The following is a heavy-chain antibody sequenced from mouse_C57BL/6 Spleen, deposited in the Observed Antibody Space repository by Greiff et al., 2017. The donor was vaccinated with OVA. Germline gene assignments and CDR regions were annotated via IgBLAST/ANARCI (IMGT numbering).Heavy chain of an antibody. V-gene: IGHV6-6*01. CDR2: IRNKANNHAT. J-gene: IGHJ2*01. CDR3: TRPGSSGYGDY. D-gene: IGHD3-2*02. CDR1: GFTFSDAW. Sequence: EVKLVESGGGLVQPGGSMKLSCAASGFTFSDAWMDWVRQSPEKGLEWVAEIRNKANNHATYYAESVKGRFTISRDDSKSSVYLQMNSLRAEDTGIYYCTRPGSSGYGDYWGQGTTLTVSS.